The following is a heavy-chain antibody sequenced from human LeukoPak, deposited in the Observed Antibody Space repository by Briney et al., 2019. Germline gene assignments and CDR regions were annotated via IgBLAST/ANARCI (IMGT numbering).Heavy chain of an antibody. J-gene: IGHJ5*02. Sequence: SETLSLTCTVSGGSISSSSYYWGWIRQPPGKGLEWIGEINHSGSTNYNPSLKSRVTISVDTSKNQFSLKLSSVTAADTAVYYCASYWNYGWFDPWGQGTLVTVSS. CDR1: GGSISSSSYY. D-gene: IGHD1-7*01. CDR3: ASYWNYGWFDP. CDR2: INHSGST. V-gene: IGHV4-39*07.